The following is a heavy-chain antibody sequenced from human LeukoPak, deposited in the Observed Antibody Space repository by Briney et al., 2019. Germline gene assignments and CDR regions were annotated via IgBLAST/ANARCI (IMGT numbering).Heavy chain of an antibody. CDR3: ARYASFKYSGTYYYDY. CDR1: GFTFDIYT. J-gene: IGHJ4*02. D-gene: IGHD1-26*01. Sequence: PEGSLRLSCAASGFTFDIYTMIWVRQAPGKGLEWVSSIDSYNSIYYADSLKGRFTISRDNAKNSLYLQMNSLRAEDTAIYYCARYASFKYSGTYYYDYWGQGTLVSVSS. CDR2: IDSYNSI. V-gene: IGHV3-69-1*02.